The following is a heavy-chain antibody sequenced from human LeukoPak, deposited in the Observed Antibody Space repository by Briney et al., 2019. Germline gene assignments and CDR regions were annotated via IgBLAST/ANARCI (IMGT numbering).Heavy chain of an antibody. D-gene: IGHD3-10*01. CDR2: ISASGGST. CDR3: AKVMKGSERLTMVRGVIIKTAGLYYMDV. J-gene: IGHJ6*03. Sequence: AGGSLRPSCAASGFTLSSYAMSWVRQAPGKGLEWVSSISASGGSTNYADSVKGRFTISRDNSKNTVYLQMNSLRAEDTAVYYCAKVMKGSERLTMVRGVIIKTAGLYYMDVWGKGTTVTVSS. CDR1: GFTLSSYA. V-gene: IGHV3-23*01.